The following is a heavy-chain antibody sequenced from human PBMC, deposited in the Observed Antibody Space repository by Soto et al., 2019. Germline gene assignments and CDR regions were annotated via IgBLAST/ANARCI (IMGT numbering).Heavy chain of an antibody. CDR3: AKDNDDPGVQSWSPGY. J-gene: IGHJ4*02. Sequence: QVQLVESGGGVVQPGTSLRLSCAASGFTFRNYGMHWVRQAPGKGLEWVAAIWSHGGRQEYADSVKGRFAISRDQYKNTLFLQMNNLRVEDTAMYYCAKDNDDPGVQSWSPGYWGQGTLVTVSS. CDR1: GFTFRNYG. V-gene: IGHV3-33*03. D-gene: IGHD1-1*01. CDR2: IWSHGGRQ.